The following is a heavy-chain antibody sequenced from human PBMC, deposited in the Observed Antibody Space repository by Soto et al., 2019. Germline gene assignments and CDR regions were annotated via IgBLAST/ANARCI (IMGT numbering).Heavy chain of an antibody. D-gene: IGHD2-15*01. CDR3: ARDRCYDGTCYSASDS. V-gene: IGHV3-48*02. CDR1: GFRFSTYN. Sequence: GGSLRLSCAASGFRFSTYNMDWVRQAPGKGPEWIAHISTTSFTIYYADSVKCRFTISRDNDRNSLYLEMNSLRDEDTAVYYCARDRCYDGTCYSASDSWGQGTLVTVSS. J-gene: IGHJ5*01. CDR2: ISTTSFTI.